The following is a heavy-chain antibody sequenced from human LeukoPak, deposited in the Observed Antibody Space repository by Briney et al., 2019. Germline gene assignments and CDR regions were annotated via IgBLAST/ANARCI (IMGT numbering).Heavy chain of an antibody. CDR3: ARFPLGYCSSTSCYANYYYYYGMDV. Sequence: KPSETLSLTWTVSGXSISSYYRSWIRQPPGKGLEWIGYLYYSGSTNYNPSLKSRVTISVDTSKNQFSLKLSSVTAADTAVYYCARFPLGYCSSTSCYANYYYYYGMDVWGQGTTVTVSS. CDR1: GXSISSYY. D-gene: IGHD2-2*01. J-gene: IGHJ6*02. CDR2: LYYSGST. V-gene: IGHV4-59*01.